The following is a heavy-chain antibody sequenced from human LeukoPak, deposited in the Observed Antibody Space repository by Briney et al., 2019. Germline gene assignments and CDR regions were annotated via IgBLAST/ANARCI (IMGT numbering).Heavy chain of an antibody. V-gene: IGHV4-59*01. CDR1: GGSISSYY. CDR2: IYNSGST. D-gene: IGHD3-22*01. J-gene: IGHJ3*02. CDR3: ARGAGQVVVITTHDAFDI. Sequence: SETLSLTCTVSGGSISSYYWSWIRQPPGKGLEWIGYIYNSGSTNYNPSLKSRVTISVDTSKNQFSLKLSSVTAADTAVYYCARGAGQVVVITTHDAFDIWGQGTPVTVSS.